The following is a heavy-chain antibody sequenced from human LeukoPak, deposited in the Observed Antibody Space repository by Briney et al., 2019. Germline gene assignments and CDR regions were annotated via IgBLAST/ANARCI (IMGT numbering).Heavy chain of an antibody. CDR3: ARDPGGSYEGDY. CDR2: ISGSGGST. CDR1: GFTFSSYA. Sequence: PGGSLRLSCAASGFTFSSYAMSWVRQAPGKGLEWVSAISGSGGSTYYADSVKGRFTISRDNSKNTLYLQMNSLRAEDTAVYYCARDPGGSYEGDYWGQGTLVTVSS. D-gene: IGHD1-26*01. J-gene: IGHJ4*02. V-gene: IGHV3-23*01.